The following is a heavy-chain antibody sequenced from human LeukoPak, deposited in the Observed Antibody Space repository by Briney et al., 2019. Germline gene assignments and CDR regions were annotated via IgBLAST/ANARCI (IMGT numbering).Heavy chain of an antibody. J-gene: IGHJ3*02. Sequence: GGSLRLSCVASGFTFSSYAMSWVRQAPGKGLEWVSAISGSGGSTYYADSVKGRFTISRDNSKNTLYLQMNSLRAEDTAVYYCAKSYYYDSSGYYHLSDAFDIWGQGTMVTVSS. D-gene: IGHD3-22*01. V-gene: IGHV3-23*01. CDR3: AKSYYYDSSGYYHLSDAFDI. CDR1: GFTFSSYA. CDR2: ISGSGGST.